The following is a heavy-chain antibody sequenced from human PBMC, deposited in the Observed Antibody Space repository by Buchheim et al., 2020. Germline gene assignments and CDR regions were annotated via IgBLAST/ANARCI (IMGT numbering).Heavy chain of an antibody. CDR2: IKQDGSEK. CDR1: GFTFGDYW. CDR3: AREYISSWVYFDF. D-gene: IGHD6-13*01. Sequence: EVQLVESGGGLVQPGGSLRLSCAVSGFTFGDYWMTWVRQAPGKGLEWVANIKQDGSEKYYVDSVKGRFTISRDNAKNSLYLHMNSLRGEDTAVYYCAREYISSWVYFDFWGQGAL. J-gene: IGHJ4*02. V-gene: IGHV3-7*04.